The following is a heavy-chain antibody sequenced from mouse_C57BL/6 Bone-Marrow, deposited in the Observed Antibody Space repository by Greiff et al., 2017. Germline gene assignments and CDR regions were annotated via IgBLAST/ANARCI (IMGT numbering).Heavy chain of an antibody. Sequence: QVKLQQPGAELVRPGSSVKLSCKASGYTFPSYWMDWVTQRPGQGLEWIGNIYPSDSETHYNQKFKDNATLSVDKSSSTAYMQLSSLTSEDSAVYYCAREGCVLPLYVYYWGQGTTLTVSS. CDR1: GYTFPSYW. CDR2: IYPSDSET. J-gene: IGHJ2*01. CDR3: AREGCVLPLYVYY. V-gene: IGHV1-61*01. D-gene: IGHD1-1*01.